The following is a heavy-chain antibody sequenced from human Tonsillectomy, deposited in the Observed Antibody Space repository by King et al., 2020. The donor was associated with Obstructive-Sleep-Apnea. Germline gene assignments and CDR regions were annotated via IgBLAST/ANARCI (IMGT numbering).Heavy chain of an antibody. V-gene: IGHV3-7*03. Sequence: VQLVESGGGLVQPGGSLRLSCAASGFTFSNYWMTWVRQAPGKGLEWVAYIKEDGSETDYVESVKGRFTISRDNAKNSLYLHMSSLRAEDTAVYYCAKDSYGDYPDVFDIWGQGTTFTVSS. CDR1: GFTFSNYW. J-gene: IGHJ3*02. CDR2: IKEDGSET. CDR3: AKDSYGDYPDVFDI. D-gene: IGHD4-17*01.